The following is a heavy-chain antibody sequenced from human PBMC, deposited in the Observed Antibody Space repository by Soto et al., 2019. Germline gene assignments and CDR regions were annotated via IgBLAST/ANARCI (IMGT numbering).Heavy chain of an antibody. CDR3: TKVRGDPV. Sequence: EVQVLESGGDLVQPGGSLRLSCAASGFTFSNYALNWVRQAPGKGPEWVSGISAGRSTYYADSVKGRFTISRDNSKSTLFLQMDSLRAEDTALYYCTKVRGDPVWGKGTTVTVSS. J-gene: IGHJ6*04. V-gene: IGHV3-23*01. CDR2: ISAGRST. D-gene: IGHD4-17*01. CDR1: GFTFSNYA.